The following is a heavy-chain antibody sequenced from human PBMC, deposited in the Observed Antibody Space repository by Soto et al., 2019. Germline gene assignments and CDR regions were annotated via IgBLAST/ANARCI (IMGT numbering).Heavy chain of an antibody. CDR3: ARDPGRILKLDNGNSGSYYNGRGV. D-gene: IGHD4-17*01. V-gene: IGHV1-3*01. Sequence: ASVKVSCKASGYTFTSYAMHWVCQAPGQRLEWMGWINAGNGNTKYSQKFQGRVTITRDTSASTAYMELSSLRSEDTAVYYCARDPGRILKLDNGNSGSYYNGRGVWGKGPRVTVSP. J-gene: IGHJ6*04. CDR2: INAGNGNT. CDR1: GYTFTSYA.